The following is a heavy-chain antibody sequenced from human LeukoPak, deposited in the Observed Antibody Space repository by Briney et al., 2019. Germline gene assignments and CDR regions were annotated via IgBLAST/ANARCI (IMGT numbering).Heavy chain of an antibody. CDR3: ARGDNYSYGQCGGY. D-gene: IGHD5-18*01. V-gene: IGHV3-7*05. CDR1: GFTFSSYW. CDR2: IKQDGSEK. Sequence: GGSLRLSCAASGFTFSSYWMSWVRQAPGKGLEWVANIKQDGSEKYYVDSVKGRFTISRDNAKNSLYPQMNSLRAEDTAVYYCARGDNYSYGQCGGYWGQGTLVTVSS. J-gene: IGHJ4*02.